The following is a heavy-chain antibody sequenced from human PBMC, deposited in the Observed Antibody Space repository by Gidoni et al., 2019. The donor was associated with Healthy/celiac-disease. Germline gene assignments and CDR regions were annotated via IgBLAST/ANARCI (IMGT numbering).Heavy chain of an antibody. CDR1: GGSISSYY. V-gene: IGHV4-4*07. CDR2: IYTRGST. J-gene: IGHJ3*02. Sequence: QVQLQESGPGLVKPSETLSLTCPVSGGSISSYYWSWIRQPAGKGGEWIGRIYTRGSTNYNHSLKSRVTMSVETAKNKFTLKLGLVTAADTAVYDWARGGGGARNRRAFDIWGQGTMVTVSS. CDR3: ARGGGGARNRRAFDI. D-gene: IGHD1-26*01.